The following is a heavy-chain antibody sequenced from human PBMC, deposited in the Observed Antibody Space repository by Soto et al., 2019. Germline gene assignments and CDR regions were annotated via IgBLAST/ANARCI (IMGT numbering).Heavy chain of an antibody. Sequence: EVQLVESGGGLVQPGGSLRLSCTASGFTFSDSWMTWVRQAPGKGLEWVARIIPDESEKKYADSVKGRFSISRDNAKNSMYLQMDSLRGEDTAVYYCVRGGSNYASWGQGTLVTVSS. CDR2: IIPDESEK. D-gene: IGHD4-4*01. V-gene: IGHV3-7*01. CDR3: VRGGSNYAS. J-gene: IGHJ5*02. CDR1: GFTFSDSW.